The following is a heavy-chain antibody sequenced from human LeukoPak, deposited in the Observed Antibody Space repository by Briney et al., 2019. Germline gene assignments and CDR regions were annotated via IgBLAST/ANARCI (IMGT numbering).Heavy chain of an antibody. J-gene: IGHJ4*02. V-gene: IGHV4-34*01. CDR2: INHSGST. Sequence: SETLSLTCAVYGGSFSDYYWSWIRQPPGKGLEWIGEINHSGSTNYNPSLKSRVTISVDTSKSQFSLKLSSVTAADTAVYYCARGRVRRYFDYWGQGTLVTVSS. CDR1: GGSFSDYY. CDR3: ARGRVRRYFDY.